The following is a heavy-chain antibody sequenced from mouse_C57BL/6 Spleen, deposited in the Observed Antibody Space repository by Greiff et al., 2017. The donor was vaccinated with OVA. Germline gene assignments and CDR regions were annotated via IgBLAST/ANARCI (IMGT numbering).Heavy chain of an antibody. CDR1: GYTFTGYW. Sequence: QVQLQQSGAELMKPGASVKLSCKATGYTFTGYWIEWVKQRPGHGREWIGEILPGSGSTNYNEKLKGTATFTADTSSNTAYMQLSSLTTDDSAIYYCARKEIYYGYPWFAYWGQGTLVTVSA. CDR2: ILPGSGST. D-gene: IGHD2-2*01. J-gene: IGHJ3*01. V-gene: IGHV1-9*01. CDR3: ARKEIYYGYPWFAY.